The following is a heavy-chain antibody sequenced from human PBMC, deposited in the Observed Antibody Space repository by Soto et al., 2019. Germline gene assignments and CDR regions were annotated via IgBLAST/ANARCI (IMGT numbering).Heavy chain of an antibody. D-gene: IGHD1-26*01. Sequence: EVQLVESGGGLVQPGGSLRLSCAASGFTFSSYYMSWVRQAQGKGLEWVANVNGDGSAKYYVDSVKGRFTVSRDNAKNTLYLPMNSVRAEGAALYYCSKWRGAGCDYWGQGTLVTVSS. CDR3: SKWRGAGCDY. CDR1: GFTFSSYY. CDR2: VNGDGSAK. J-gene: IGHJ4*02. V-gene: IGHV3-7*01.